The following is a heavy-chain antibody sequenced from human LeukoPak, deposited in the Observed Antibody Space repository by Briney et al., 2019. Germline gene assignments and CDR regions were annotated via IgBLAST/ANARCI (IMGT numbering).Heavy chain of an antibody. Sequence: GGALRLSCAACGVTFSSYGMNWGRQAPGEGLEWGSYISSGGTTIYYADPVKGRFTISRDNAKDSLYLQMNSLRAEDTAFYYCVRGHYYDSSGYYYLYYWGQGTLVTVPS. CDR1: GVTFSSYG. CDR2: ISSGGTTI. CDR3: VRGHYYDSSGYYYLYY. V-gene: IGHV3-48*03. D-gene: IGHD3-22*01. J-gene: IGHJ4*02.